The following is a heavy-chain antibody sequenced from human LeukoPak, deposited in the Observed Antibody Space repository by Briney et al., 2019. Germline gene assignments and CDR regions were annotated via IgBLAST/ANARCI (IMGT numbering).Heavy chain of an antibody. CDR1: GGSISSSSYY. CDR2: IYYSGST. J-gene: IGHJ4*02. Sequence: PSETLSLTCTVSGGSISSSSYYWGWIRQPPGEGLDWIGSIYYSGSTYYNPSLKSRVTISVDASKNQFSLKLSSVTAADTAVYYCARAAVAGVHIDYWGQGTLVTVSS. V-gene: IGHV4-39*07. D-gene: IGHD6-19*01. CDR3: ARAAVAGVHIDY.